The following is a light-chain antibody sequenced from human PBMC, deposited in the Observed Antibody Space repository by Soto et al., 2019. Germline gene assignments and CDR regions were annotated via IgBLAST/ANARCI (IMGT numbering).Light chain of an antibody. Sequence: IVFTRSPGSLTLQTGERAPLSCRASQTITTLAWYQRKPGQAPRLLIYRVSSRATGVPDRFSGSGSGTDYTLTISRLEPEDFAVYYCQQYGTSPWTFGQGTKVDIK. CDR1: QTITT. CDR2: RVS. J-gene: IGKJ1*01. CDR3: QQYGTSPWT. V-gene: IGKV3-20*01.